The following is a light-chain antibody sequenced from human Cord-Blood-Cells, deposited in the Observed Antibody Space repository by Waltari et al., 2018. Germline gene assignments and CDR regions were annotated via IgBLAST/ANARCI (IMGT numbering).Light chain of an antibody. V-gene: IGKV1-5*01. J-gene: IGKJ1*01. Sequence: DNKMTKSPSTMYASVGDRVTITCRASQSISSWLDWYQQKPGKAPKLLIYDASSLESGVPSRFSGSGSGTEFTLTISSLQPDDFATYYCQQYNSYWTFGQGTKVEIK. CDR3: QQYNSYWT. CDR2: DAS. CDR1: QSISSW.